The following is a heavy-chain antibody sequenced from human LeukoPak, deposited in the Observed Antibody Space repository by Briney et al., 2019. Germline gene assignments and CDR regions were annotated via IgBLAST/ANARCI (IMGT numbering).Heavy chain of an antibody. CDR1: GFTFSSYA. J-gene: IGHJ6*04. CDR3: AKVACSSTSCPQHYYGMDV. Sequence: GGSLRLSCAASGFTFSSYAMSWVRQAPGKGLEWVSAISGSGGSTYYADSVKGRFTISRDNSKNTLYLQMNSLRAEDTAVYYCAKVACSSTSCPQHYYGMDVWGKGTTVTVSS. D-gene: IGHD2-2*01. V-gene: IGHV3-23*01. CDR2: ISGSGGST.